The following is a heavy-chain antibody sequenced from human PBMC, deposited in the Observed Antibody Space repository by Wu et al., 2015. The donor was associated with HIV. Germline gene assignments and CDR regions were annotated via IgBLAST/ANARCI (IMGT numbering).Heavy chain of an antibody. CDR1: GYSLTGHY. J-gene: IGHJ4*02. CDR3: ARPSLNSGSYCYDY. Sequence: QVQLVQSGAEVKKPGASLRVSCEASGYSLTGHYLHWMRQAPGQGLEWLGWISAYNGNTNYAQKLQGRVTMTTDTSTSTAYMELRSLRSDDTAVYYCARPSLNSGSYCYDYWGQGTLVTVSS. V-gene: IGHV1-18*01. CDR2: ISAYNGNT. D-gene: IGHD1-26*01.